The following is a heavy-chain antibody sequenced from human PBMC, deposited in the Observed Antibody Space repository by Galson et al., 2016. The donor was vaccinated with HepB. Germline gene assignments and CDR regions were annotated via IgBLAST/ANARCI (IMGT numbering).Heavy chain of an antibody. Sequence: SVKVSCKASGDTFNTYGFNWVRQAPGQGLEWMAGIIPLYGTINYAQKFQGRITLSADESTGTVYMDLTSLRSDDTAVYYCARDRVPYGDGTGLWYFDLWGRGTLISVSS. D-gene: IGHD4-17*01. CDR2: IIPLYGTI. V-gene: IGHV1-69*13. CDR1: GDTFNTYG. CDR3: ARDRVPYGDGTGLWYFDL. J-gene: IGHJ2*01.